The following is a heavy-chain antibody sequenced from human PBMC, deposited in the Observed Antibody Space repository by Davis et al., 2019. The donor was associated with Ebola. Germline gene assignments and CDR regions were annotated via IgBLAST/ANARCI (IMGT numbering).Heavy chain of an antibody. J-gene: IGHJ4*02. V-gene: IGHV4-61*01. D-gene: IGHD3-3*01. CDR1: GGSVSSGSYY. CDR2: IYYSGST. CDR3: ARRDDFWSGYSHFDY. Sequence: SETLSLTCTVSGGSVSSGSYYWSWIRQPPGKGLEWIGYIYYSGSTNYNPSLKSRVTISVDTSKNQFSLKLSSVTAADTAVYYCARRDDFWSGYSHFDYWGQGTLVTVSS.